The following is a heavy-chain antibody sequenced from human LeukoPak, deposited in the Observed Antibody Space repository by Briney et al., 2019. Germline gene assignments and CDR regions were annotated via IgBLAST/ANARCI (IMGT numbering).Heavy chain of an antibody. J-gene: IGHJ3*02. CDR3: AKGASHCSGGSCYPDGSDI. D-gene: IGHD2-15*01. V-gene: IGHV3-23*01. CDR2: ISGSGGST. Sequence: GGSLRLSCAASGFTFSSYAMSWVRQAPGKGLEWVSAISGSGGSTYYADSMKGRFTISRDNSKNTLYLQLNSLRPEDTAVYYCAKGASHCSGGSCYPDGSDIWGQGTMVTVSS. CDR1: GFTFSSYA.